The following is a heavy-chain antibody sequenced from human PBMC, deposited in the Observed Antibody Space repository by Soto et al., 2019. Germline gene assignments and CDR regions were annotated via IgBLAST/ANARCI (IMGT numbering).Heavy chain of an antibody. CDR3: ASYCGGTSCPFDY. V-gene: IGHV4-59*08. J-gene: IGHJ4*02. Sequence: QVQLQESGPGLVKPSETLSLTCTVSGGSITSYYWSWIRQPPGKGLEWIGYISYSGSTNYNPSLKSRVTISVDTSKNQISLKLSSVTAADTAVYYCASYCGGTSCPFDYWGQGTLVTVSS. CDR2: ISYSGST. CDR1: GGSITSYY. D-gene: IGHD2-2*01.